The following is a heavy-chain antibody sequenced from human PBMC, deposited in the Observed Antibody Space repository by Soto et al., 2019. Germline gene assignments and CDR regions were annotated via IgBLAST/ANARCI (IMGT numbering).Heavy chain of an antibody. J-gene: IGHJ6*02. Sequence: SETLSLTCTVSGGSISSSSYYWGWIRQPPGKGLEWIGSIYYSGSNYYNPSLKSRVTISVDTSKNQFSLKLSSVTAADTAVYYCASPSEDYGDYYYGMDVWGQGTTVTVSS. CDR1: GGSISSSSYY. CDR2: IYYSGSN. D-gene: IGHD4-17*01. V-gene: IGHV4-39*01. CDR3: ASPSEDYGDYYYGMDV.